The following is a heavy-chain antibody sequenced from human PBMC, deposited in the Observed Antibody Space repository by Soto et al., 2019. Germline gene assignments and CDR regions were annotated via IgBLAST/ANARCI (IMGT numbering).Heavy chain of an antibody. CDR3: ARHQTVIYVVVTAIPNWFDP. CDR2: IYYSGST. J-gene: IGHJ5*02. Sequence: PSETLSLTCTVSGGSISSSSYYWGWIRQPPGKGLDWIGSIYYSGSTYYNPSLKSRVTISVDTSKNQFSLKLSSVTAADTAVYYCARHQTVIYVVVTAIPNWFDPWGQGTLVTVSS. CDR1: GGSISSSSYY. V-gene: IGHV4-39*01. D-gene: IGHD2-21*02.